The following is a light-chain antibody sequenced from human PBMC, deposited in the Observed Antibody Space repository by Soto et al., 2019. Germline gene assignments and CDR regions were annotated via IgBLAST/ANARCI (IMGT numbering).Light chain of an antibody. J-gene: IGKJ2*01. Sequence: EIVMTQSPATLSVSPGERATLSCRASQSVSSNLAWYQQRPGQAPRLLIYGASTRATGIPARFSGSESGTEFTLTISSLQSEDFVVYYCQQYNNWPPLYTFGQGTKLEI. CDR2: GAS. CDR3: QQYNNWPPLYT. V-gene: IGKV3-15*01. CDR1: QSVSSN.